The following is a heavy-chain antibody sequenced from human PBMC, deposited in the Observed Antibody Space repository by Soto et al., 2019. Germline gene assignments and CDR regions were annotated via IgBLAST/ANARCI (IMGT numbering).Heavy chain of an antibody. D-gene: IGHD3-3*01. Sequence: PGGSLRLSCTASGFTFGDYAMSWVRQAPGKGLEWVGFIRSKAYGGTTEYAASVKGRFTISRDDSNSIAYLQMNSLKTEDTAVYYCTRDDYDFWSGRKIYYYYGMDVWGQGTTVTVSS. V-gene: IGHV3-49*04. J-gene: IGHJ6*02. CDR1: GFTFGDYA. CDR2: IRSKAYGGTT. CDR3: TRDDYDFWSGRKIYYYYGMDV.